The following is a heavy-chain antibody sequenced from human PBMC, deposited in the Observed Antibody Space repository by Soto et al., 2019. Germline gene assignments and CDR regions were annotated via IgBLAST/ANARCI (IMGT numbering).Heavy chain of an antibody. V-gene: IGHV3-7*05. D-gene: IGHD2-2*01. CDR2: IKPDGSEI. CDR3: ARSISAIPGDN. CDR1: GFSFSSYW. Sequence: EVQLVESGGGLVQPGGSLRLSCAASGFSFSSYWMSWVRQVPGKGLEWAANIKPDGSEIYYVDSVKGRFTISRDNAKNSVYLQMNSLSAEDTAMYHCARSISAIPGDNWGQGTLVTVSS. J-gene: IGHJ4*02.